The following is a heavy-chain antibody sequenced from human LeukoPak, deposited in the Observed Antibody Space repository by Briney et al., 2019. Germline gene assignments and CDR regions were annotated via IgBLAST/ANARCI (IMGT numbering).Heavy chain of an antibody. J-gene: IGHJ4*02. V-gene: IGHV3-7*05. CDR2: MKPDGSEK. D-gene: IGHD5-24*01. CDR3: AREDGAFHD. CDR1: GFTVSSNF. Sequence: GGSLRLSCAASGFTVSSNFMSWVRQAPGKGLEWVANMKPDGSEKNYVASVKGRFTISRDNVENSLFLQMNSLRADDTAVCYCAREDGAFHDWGQGTLVTVSS.